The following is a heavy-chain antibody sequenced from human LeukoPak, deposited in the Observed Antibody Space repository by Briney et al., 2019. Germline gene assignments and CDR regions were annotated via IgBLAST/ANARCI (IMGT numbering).Heavy chain of an antibody. CDR1: GYTFTSYD. D-gene: IGHD3-16*02. Sequence: ASVKVSCKASGYTFTSYDISWVRQAPGQGLEWMGWISAYNGNTNYAQKLQGRVTMTTDTSTSTAYMELRSLRSDDTAVYYCARVSHDYVWGSYRYRFDYWGQGTLVTVSS. CDR2: ISAYNGNT. J-gene: IGHJ4*02. V-gene: IGHV1-18*01. CDR3: ARVSHDYVWGSYRYRFDY.